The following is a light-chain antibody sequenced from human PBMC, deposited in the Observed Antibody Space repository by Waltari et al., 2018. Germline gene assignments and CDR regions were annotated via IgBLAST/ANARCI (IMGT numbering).Light chain of an antibody. J-gene: IGLJ1*01. CDR1: KLGDKY. CDR3: QAWDSSTASYV. V-gene: IGLV3-1*01. CDR2: QGS. Sequence: SYELTQPPSVSVSPGQTASITCSGDKLGDKYACWYQQKPGQSPVLVIYQGSKRPSGIPGRVSGSNSGNTATLTISGTQAMDEADDYCQAWDSSTASYVFGTGTKVTVL.